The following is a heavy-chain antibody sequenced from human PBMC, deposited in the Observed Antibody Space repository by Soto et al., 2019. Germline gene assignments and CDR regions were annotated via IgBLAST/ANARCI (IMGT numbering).Heavy chain of an antibody. CDR1: GFTVSSNY. V-gene: IGHV3-53*02. CDR2: LYSGGST. D-gene: IGHD6-13*01. Sequence: EVKLVETGGGLIQPGGSLRLSCAASGFTVSSNYMSWVRQAPGKGLKWVSVLYSGGSTYYADSVKGRFTISRDNSTNTPYHQMNSPRVEDTAVYYCAREEAAGAGYSYYNSGMDVWGQGTMVTVSS. J-gene: IGHJ6*02. CDR3: AREEAAGAGYSYYNSGMDV.